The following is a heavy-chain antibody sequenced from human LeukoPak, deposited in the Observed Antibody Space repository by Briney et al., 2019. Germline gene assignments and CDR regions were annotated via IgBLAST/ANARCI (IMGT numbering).Heavy chain of an antibody. CDR1: GFTFSSYA. CDR2: ISGSGST. J-gene: IGHJ3*02. D-gene: IGHD3-22*01. CDR3: AKDLSEEDSSGYYYWNAFDI. Sequence: GGSLGLSCAASGFTFSSYAMSWVRQAPGKGLEWVSVISGSGSTYYADSVEGRFTISRDNSKNTLYLQMNSLRAEDTAVYYCAKDLSEEDSSGYYYWNAFDIWGQGTMVTVSS. V-gene: IGHV3-23*01.